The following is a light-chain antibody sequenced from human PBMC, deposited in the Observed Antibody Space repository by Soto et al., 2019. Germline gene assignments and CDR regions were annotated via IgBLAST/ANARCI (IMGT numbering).Light chain of an antibody. CDR3: QQYNNWPTLT. J-gene: IGKJ4*01. CDR2: GVS. V-gene: IGKV3-15*01. Sequence: ERIMTQSPATLSVSPGESATLSCRASQSVSSNLAWYQQKPGQAPRLLIYGVSTRATGIPARFSGSGSETKFTLTISSLQSEDFAVYYCQQYNNWPTLTFGGGTKVNIK. CDR1: QSVSSN.